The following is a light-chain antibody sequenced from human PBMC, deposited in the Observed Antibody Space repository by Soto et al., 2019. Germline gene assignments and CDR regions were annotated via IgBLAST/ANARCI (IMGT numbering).Light chain of an antibody. CDR3: QNYNSAPET. J-gene: IGKJ1*01. Sequence: DIQMTQSPSSLSASVGDRVTITCRAXXXISNYLAWYQQKPGKIPKVLIYAASTLHSGVPSRFSGSGSGTEFTLTITDVQPEDVATYYCQNYNSAPETFGPGTKVEIK. V-gene: IGKV1-27*01. CDR2: AAS. CDR1: XXISNY.